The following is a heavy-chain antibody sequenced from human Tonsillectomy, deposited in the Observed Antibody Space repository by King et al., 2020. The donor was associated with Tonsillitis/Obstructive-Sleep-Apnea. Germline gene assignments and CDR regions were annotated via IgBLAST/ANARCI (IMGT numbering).Heavy chain of an antibody. CDR1: GFTFSSYD. Sequence: VQLVESGGGLVQPGESLRLSCAASGFTFSSYDMHWVRHATGKGLEWVSVIGTAGDTYYPGSVKGRFTISRENAQNSLYLHMNSLRAGDTAVYYCASGSGFRRGYYDGSGYFDSWGQGTLVTVSS. J-gene: IGHJ4*02. CDR3: ASGSGFRRGYYDGSGYFDS. CDR2: IGTAGDT. V-gene: IGHV3-13*04. D-gene: IGHD3-22*01.